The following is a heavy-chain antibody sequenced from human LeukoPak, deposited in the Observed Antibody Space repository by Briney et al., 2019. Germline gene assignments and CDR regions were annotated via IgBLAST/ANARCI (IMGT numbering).Heavy chain of an antibody. V-gene: IGHV3-11*01. J-gene: IGHJ4*02. CDR1: GFTFSDYY. CDR3: AREGITIFGVVKVWHLDY. D-gene: IGHD3-3*01. Sequence: PGGSLRLSCAASGFTFSDYYMSWIRQAPGKGLEWVSYISSSGSTIYYADSVKGRFTISRDNAKNSLYLQMNSLRAEDTAVYYCAREGITIFGVVKVWHLDYWGQGTLVTVSS. CDR2: ISSSGSTI.